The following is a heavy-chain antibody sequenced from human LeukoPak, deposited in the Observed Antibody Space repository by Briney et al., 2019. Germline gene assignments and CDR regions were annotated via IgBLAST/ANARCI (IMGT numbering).Heavy chain of an antibody. CDR2: ISGSGGST. CDR3: ARYSEVYYYVDV. V-gene: IGHV3-23*01. CDR1: GFTFSSYA. J-gene: IGHJ6*03. D-gene: IGHD2-15*01. Sequence: PGGSLRLSCAASGFTFSSYAMSWVRQAPGKGLEWVSAISGSGGSTYYADSVKGRFTISRDNSKNTLYLQMNSLRAEDTAVYYCARYSEVYYYVDVWGTGTTVTVSS.